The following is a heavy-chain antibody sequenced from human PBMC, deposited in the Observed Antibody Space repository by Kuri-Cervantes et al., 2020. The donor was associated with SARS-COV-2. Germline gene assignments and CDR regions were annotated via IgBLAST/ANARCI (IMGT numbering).Heavy chain of an antibody. V-gene: IGHV3-7*01. Sequence: GESLKISCAASGFTIGSYWMTWVRQAPGKGLEWVANIKPDESEKYYVESVKGRFTLSRDNAKNMLFLQMNSLRAEDTAVYYCVRDGDHWNFDYWGQETLVTVSS. CDR3: VRDGDHWNFDY. CDR2: IKPDESEK. CDR1: GFTIGSYW. J-gene: IGHJ4*02. D-gene: IGHD1-1*01.